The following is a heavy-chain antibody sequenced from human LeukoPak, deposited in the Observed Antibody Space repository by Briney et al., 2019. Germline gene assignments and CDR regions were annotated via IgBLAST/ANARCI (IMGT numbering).Heavy chain of an antibody. CDR3: AGSPSEGWFDP. D-gene: IGHD1-26*01. V-gene: IGHV1-18*01. J-gene: IGHJ5*02. Sequence: ASVKVSCKASGFTFTSYGISWVRQAPGQGLEWMGWISAYNGNTNYAQKLQGRVTMTTDTSTSTAYMELRSLRSDDTAVYYCAGSPSEGWFDPWGQGTLVTVSS. CDR1: GFTFTSYG. CDR2: ISAYNGNT.